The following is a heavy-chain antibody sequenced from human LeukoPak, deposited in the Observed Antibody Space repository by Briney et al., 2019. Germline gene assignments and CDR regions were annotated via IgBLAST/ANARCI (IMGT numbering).Heavy chain of an antibody. D-gene: IGHD6-13*01. CDR1: GYTFTGYY. V-gene: IGHV1-8*03. CDR3: ARAYSSSWYYTYTPGYNWFDP. CDR2: MNPNSGNT. J-gene: IGHJ5*02. Sequence: ASVKVSCKASGYTFTGYYMHWVRQATGQGLEWMGWMNPNSGNTGYAQKFQGRVTITRNTSISTAYMELSSLRSEDTAVYYCARAYSSSWYYTYTPGYNWFDPWGQGTLVTVSS.